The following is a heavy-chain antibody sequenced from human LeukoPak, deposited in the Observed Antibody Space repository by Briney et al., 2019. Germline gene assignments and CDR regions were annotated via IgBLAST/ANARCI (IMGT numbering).Heavy chain of an antibody. D-gene: IGHD2-21*02. CDR2: ISSSGSTI. CDR3: RVLCGGDCYFFDY. J-gene: IGHJ4*02. V-gene: IGHV3-11*04. Sequence: GGSLRLSCAASGFTFSDYYMSWIRQAPGKGLEWVSYISSSGSTIYYADSVKGRFTISRDNAKNSLYLQMNSLRAEDTAVYYCRVLCGGDCYFFDYWGQGTLVTVSS. CDR1: GFTFSDYY.